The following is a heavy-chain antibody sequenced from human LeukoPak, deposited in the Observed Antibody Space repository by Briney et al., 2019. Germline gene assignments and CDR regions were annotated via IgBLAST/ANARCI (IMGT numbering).Heavy chain of an antibody. CDR2: ISAYNGNT. Sequence: GASVKVSCKASGYTFTSYGISWVRQAPGQGLEWMGWISAYNGNTNYAHNLQGRVTMTTDTSTSTAYMELRSLRSDDTAVYFCARDTIPVAGMGGTFDYWGQGTLVTVSS. V-gene: IGHV1-18*01. D-gene: IGHD6-19*01. J-gene: IGHJ4*02. CDR3: ARDTIPVAGMGGTFDY. CDR1: GYTFTSYG.